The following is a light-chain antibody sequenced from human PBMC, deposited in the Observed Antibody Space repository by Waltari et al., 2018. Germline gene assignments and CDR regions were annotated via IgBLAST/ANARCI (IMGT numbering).Light chain of an antibody. CDR3: QQYGSSPLT. V-gene: IGKV3-20*01. Sequence: IVLTPSPGTLSLSPAERATITCRASQSVSSSYLAWYQQKPGQAPRLLIYGASSRATGIPDRFSGSGSGTDFTLTISRLEPEDFAVYYCQQYGSSPLTFGGGTKVEIK. CDR1: QSVSSSY. J-gene: IGKJ4*01. CDR2: GAS.